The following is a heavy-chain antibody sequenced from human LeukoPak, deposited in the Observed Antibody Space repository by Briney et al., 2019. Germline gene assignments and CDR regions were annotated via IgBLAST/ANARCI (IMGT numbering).Heavy chain of an antibody. CDR1: GGSFSGYY. Sequence: PWETLSLTCAVYGGSFSGYYWSWIRQPPGKGLEWIGEINHSGSTNYNPSLKSRVTILVHTSKNQFSLKLSSVTAADTAVYYCARAGTRRDIAGATRAVKYWGQGTLVTVSS. V-gene: IGHV4-34*01. CDR3: ARAGTRRDIAGATRAVKY. D-gene: IGHD1-26*01. CDR2: INHSGST. J-gene: IGHJ4*02.